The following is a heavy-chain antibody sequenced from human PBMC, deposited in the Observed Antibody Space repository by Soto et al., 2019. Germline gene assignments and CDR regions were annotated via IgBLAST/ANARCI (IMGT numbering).Heavy chain of an antibody. CDR3: ARETSTLGSGYSFDY. D-gene: IGHD3-22*01. CDR2: IIPIFGTA. J-gene: IGHJ4*02. V-gene: IGHV1-69*13. Sequence: GVSVKVSCKASGGTFSSYAISWARQAPGQGLEWMGGIIPIFGTANYAQKFQGRVTITADESTSTAYMELSSLRSEDTAVYYCARETSTLGSGYSFDYWGQGTLVTVSS. CDR1: GGTFSSYA.